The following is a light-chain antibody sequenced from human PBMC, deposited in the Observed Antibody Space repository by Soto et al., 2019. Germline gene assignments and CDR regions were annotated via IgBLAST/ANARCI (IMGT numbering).Light chain of an antibody. CDR1: ENVKFN. J-gene: IGKJ5*01. CDR3: QQYYNWPLT. CDR2: NAS. Sequence: EIVMTQSPATLSVSPGDRATLSCRASENVKFNLAWYQQRPGQDPRLLFYNASTRATAFPARFSGSGSGTDYIVTISSLQSEDSAVYYCQQYYNWPLTFGQGTRLEIK. V-gene: IGKV3-15*01.